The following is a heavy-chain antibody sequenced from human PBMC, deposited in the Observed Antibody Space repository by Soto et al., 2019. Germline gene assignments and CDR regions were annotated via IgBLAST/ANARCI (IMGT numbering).Heavy chain of an antibody. Sequence: GGSLRLSCAASGFTFSSYGMHWVRQAPGKGLEWVAVISYDGSNKYYADSVKGRFTISRDNSKNTLYLQMNSLRAEDTAVYYCAKDVGLYDSSGYYYDLGAFDIWGQGTMVTVSS. CDR1: GFTFSSYG. V-gene: IGHV3-30*18. CDR3: AKDVGLYDSSGYYYDLGAFDI. D-gene: IGHD3-22*01. J-gene: IGHJ3*02. CDR2: ISYDGSNK.